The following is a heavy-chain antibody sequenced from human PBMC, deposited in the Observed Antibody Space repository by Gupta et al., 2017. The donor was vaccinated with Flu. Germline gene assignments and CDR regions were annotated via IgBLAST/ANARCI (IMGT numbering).Heavy chain of an antibody. CDR1: GFSFITSG. D-gene: IGHD5-24*01. V-gene: IGHV3-30*18. Sequence: QERVVESGGGAVQPGRSLRLSGAASGFSFITSGMPWVRPAPGKALEWVAAISHDGSNYYHADSVKGRFTISRDNSKNTLYLQMSSLRTEDTAVYYCAKDWRWNHNNFGMNVWGQGTTVTVSS. CDR2: ISHDGSNY. J-gene: IGHJ6*02. CDR3: AKDWRWNHNNFGMNV.